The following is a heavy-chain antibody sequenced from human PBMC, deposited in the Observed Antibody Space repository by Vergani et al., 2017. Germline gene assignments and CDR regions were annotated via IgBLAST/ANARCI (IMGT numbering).Heavy chain of an antibody. CDR1: GFTFSSYS. J-gene: IGHJ6*02. Sequence: EVQLVESGGGLVKPGGSLRLSCAASGFTFSSYSMNWVRQAPGKGLEWVSSISSSSSYIYYADSVKGRFTISRDNAKNSLYLQMNSLRAEDTAVYYCARSHDYGDYVPVSLVRYYYGMDVWGQGTTVTVSS. CDR3: ARSHDYGDYVPVSLVRYYYGMDV. V-gene: IGHV3-21*04. D-gene: IGHD4-17*01. CDR2: ISSSSSYI.